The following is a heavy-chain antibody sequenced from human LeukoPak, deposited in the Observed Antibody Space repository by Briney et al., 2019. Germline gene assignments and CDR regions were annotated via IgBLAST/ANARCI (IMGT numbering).Heavy chain of an antibody. Sequence: GGSLRLSCAASGFTFSSYSMNWVRQAPGKGLEWVSSISSSRSYIYYADSVKGRFNISRDNAKNSLYLQMNSQRAEDRGVYYCANDGAYYDSNSDAFDIWGQGTMVTVSS. CDR3: ANDGAYYDSNSDAFDI. CDR1: GFTFSSYS. CDR2: ISSSRSYI. J-gene: IGHJ3*02. D-gene: IGHD3-22*01. V-gene: IGHV3-21*04.